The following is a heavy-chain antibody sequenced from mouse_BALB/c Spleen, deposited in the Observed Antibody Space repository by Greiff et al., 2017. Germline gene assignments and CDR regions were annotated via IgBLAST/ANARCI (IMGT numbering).Heavy chain of an antibody. CDR3: ARREGSSYRYYAMDY. D-gene: IGHD1-1*01. Sequence: VQLQQSGPELVKPGASVKMSCKASGYTFTSYVMHWVKQKPGQGLEWIGYINPYNDGTKYNEKFKGKATLTSDKSSSTAYMELSSLTSEDSAVYYCARREGSSYRYYAMDYWGQGTSVTVSS. CDR1: GYTFTSYV. V-gene: IGHV1-14*01. CDR2: INPYNDGT. J-gene: IGHJ4*01.